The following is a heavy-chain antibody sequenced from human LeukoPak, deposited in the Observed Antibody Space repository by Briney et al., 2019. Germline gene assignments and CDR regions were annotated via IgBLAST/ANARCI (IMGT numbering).Heavy chain of an antibody. V-gene: IGHV4-59*01. Sequence: SETLSLTCTVSGGSISSYYWSWIRQPAGKGLEWIGYIYYSGSTNYNPSLKSRVTISVDTSKNQFSLKLSSVTAADTAVYYCARLEDGTMIVNWGQGTLVTVSS. D-gene: IGHD3-22*01. CDR3: ARLEDGTMIVN. J-gene: IGHJ4*02. CDR1: GGSISSYY. CDR2: IYYSGST.